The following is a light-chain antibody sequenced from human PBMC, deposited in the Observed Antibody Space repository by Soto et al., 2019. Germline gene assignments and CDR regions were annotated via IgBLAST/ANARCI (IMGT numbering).Light chain of an antibody. CDR3: AAWDDSRNCRDV. V-gene: IGLV1-44*01. Sequence: QSVLTQPPSVSGTPGQRVTISCSGSNSNIGSNTVSWYQQPPGKAPKLLIYSNNQRPSGVPDRFSGSKSGTSASLAISGLQSEDEADYYCAAWDDSRNCRDVFGGGTKLTVL. J-gene: IGLJ2*01. CDR1: NSNIGSNT. CDR2: SNN.